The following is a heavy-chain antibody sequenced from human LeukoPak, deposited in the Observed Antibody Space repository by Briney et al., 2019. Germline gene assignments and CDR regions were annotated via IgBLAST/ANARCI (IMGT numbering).Heavy chain of an antibody. CDR3: ARGTGNYYGY. V-gene: IGHV3-74*01. J-gene: IGHJ4*02. CDR1: GFTFSDYW. CDR2: IKSDGSST. D-gene: IGHD3/OR15-3a*01. Sequence: GGSLKLSWAASGFTFSDYWMHWARKPPGKGLVWVSRIKSDGSSTSYADSVKGRFTITRDSAKNTLYLQMNSLRAEDTAVYYCARGTGNYYGYWGQGTLVTVSS.